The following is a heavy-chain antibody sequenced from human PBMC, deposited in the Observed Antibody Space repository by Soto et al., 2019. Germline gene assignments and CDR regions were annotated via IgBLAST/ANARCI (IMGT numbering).Heavy chain of an antibody. CDR2: IYYSGST. CDR3: ARTDYGDAWYFDL. J-gene: IGHJ2*01. CDR1: GGSISSYY. D-gene: IGHD4-17*01. Sequence: QVQLQESGPGLVKPSETLSLTCTVSGGSISSYYWSWIRQPPGKGLEWIGYIYYSGSTNYNPSLKSRVTXSXDXCKNQFSLKLSSVTAADTAVYYCARTDYGDAWYFDLWGRGTLVTVSS. V-gene: IGHV4-59*01.